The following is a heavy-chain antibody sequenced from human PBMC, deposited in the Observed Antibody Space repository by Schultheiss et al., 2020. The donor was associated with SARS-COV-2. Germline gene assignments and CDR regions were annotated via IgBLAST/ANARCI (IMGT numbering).Heavy chain of an antibody. CDR1: GGSISSYY. J-gene: IGHJ6*03. D-gene: IGHD3-3*01. CDR2: IYYSGST. V-gene: IGHV4-59*12. CDR3: ARVRFLEWYYYYYYMDV. Sequence: SQTLSLTCTVSGGSISSYYWSWIRQPPGKGLEWIGYIYYSGSTNYNPSLKSRVTMSVDTSKNQFSLKLSSVTAADTAVYYCARVRFLEWYYYYYYMDVWGKGTTVTVSS.